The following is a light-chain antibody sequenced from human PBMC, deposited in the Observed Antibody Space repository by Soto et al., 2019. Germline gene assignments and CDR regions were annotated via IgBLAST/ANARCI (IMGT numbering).Light chain of an antibody. CDR2: EVT. CDR3: SSYASSSPYV. J-gene: IGLJ1*01. V-gene: IGLV2-14*01. CDR1: SSDVGGYNH. Sequence: QSALTQPASVSGSPGQSITISCTGTSSDVGGYNHVSWYQIHPGKAPKLIIYEVTSRPSGVSYRFSGSKSGNSASLTISGLQAEDEADYYFSSYASSSPYVFGGGTKLTVL.